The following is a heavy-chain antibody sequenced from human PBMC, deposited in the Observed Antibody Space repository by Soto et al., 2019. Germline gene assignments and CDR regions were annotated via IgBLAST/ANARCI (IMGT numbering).Heavy chain of an antibody. CDR1: GYTFTSYG. J-gene: IGHJ4*02. CDR3: AKDPRRLSNPDYFDY. Sequence: QVQLVQSGAEVKKPGASVKVSCKASGYTFTSYGISWVRQAPGQGLEWMGWISAYNGNTNYAQKLQGRVTMTTDTSTSTAYMELRSLRSDDTAVYYCAKDPRRLSNPDYFDYWGQGTLVTVSS. V-gene: IGHV1-18*01. CDR2: ISAYNGNT.